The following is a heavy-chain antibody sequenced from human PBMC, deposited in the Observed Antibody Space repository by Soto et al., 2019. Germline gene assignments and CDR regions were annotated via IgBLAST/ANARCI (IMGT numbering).Heavy chain of an antibody. CDR2: IIPIFGTA. Sequence: GASVKVSCKASGGTFSSYAISWVRQAPGQGLEWMGGIIPIFGTANYAQKFQGRVTITADKSTSTAYMELSSLRSEDTAVYYCARELRPYYYYYYGMDVWGQGTTVTVSS. J-gene: IGHJ6*02. CDR1: GGTFSSYA. CDR3: ARELRPYYYYYYGMDV. D-gene: IGHD4-17*01. V-gene: IGHV1-69*06.